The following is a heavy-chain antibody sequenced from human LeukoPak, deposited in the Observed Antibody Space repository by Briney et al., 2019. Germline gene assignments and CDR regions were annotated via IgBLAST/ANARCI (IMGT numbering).Heavy chain of an antibody. Sequence: GGSLRLSCAASGFTFSNYAVNWVRQAPGKGLEWVSTITGSGGSTFYADSVKGRFTISRDNSMDTLYLQMSSLRAEDTAVYYCAKDRGRYYDSSGYYWGYYFNSWGQGILVTVST. CDR2: ITGSGGST. CDR3: AKDRGRYYDSSGYYWGYYFNS. CDR1: GFTFSNYA. V-gene: IGHV3-23*01. D-gene: IGHD3-22*01. J-gene: IGHJ4*02.